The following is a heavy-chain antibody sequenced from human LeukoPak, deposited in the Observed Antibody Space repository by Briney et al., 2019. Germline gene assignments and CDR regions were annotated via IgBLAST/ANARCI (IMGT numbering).Heavy chain of an antibody. J-gene: IGHJ4*02. CDR3: AGDQVSYDILTGYYIHYFDY. Sequence: PSETLSLTCTVSGGSISSYYWSWSRQPPGKGLEWIGYIYYSGSTNYNPSLKSRVTISVDTSKNQFSLKLSSVTAADTAVYYCAGDQVSYDILTGYYIHYFDYWGQGTLVTVSS. V-gene: IGHV4-59*01. CDR1: GGSISSYY. D-gene: IGHD3-9*01. CDR2: IYYSGST.